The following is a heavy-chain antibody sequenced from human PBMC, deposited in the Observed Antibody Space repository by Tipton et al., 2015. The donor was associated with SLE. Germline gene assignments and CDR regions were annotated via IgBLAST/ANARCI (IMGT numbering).Heavy chain of an antibody. Sequence: SLRLSCAASGFPLGNFWMYWVRPSQGKGLEWVSRVNGGGTTTNYADSVKGRFTISRDNAKNTLYLQMNSLRDDDTAIYYCAKQSQAYDSSGWDWYFDFWGRGTLVTVSS. V-gene: IGHV3-74*01. D-gene: IGHD3-22*01. CDR2: VNGGGTTT. CDR1: GFPLGNFW. CDR3: AKQSQAYDSSGWDWYFDF. J-gene: IGHJ2*01.